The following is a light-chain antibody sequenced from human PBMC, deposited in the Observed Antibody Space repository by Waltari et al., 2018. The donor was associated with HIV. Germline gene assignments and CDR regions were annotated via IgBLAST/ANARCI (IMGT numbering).Light chain of an antibody. V-gene: IGLV2-14*03. CDR3: TSYTTTNTWV. J-gene: IGLJ3*02. CDR1: DTDVGTYNY. CDR2: DVS. Sequence: QSALTQPASVSGSPGQSITISCTGTDTDVGTYNYVSWFQHHPGKAPTLIISDVSHRPLCVSHRFSGSQSGNTASLIISGLQAEDEASYYCTSYTTTNTWVFGGGTNLTVL.